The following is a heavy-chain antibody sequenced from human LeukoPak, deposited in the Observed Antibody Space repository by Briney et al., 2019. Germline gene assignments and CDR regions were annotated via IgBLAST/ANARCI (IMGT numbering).Heavy chain of an antibody. CDR3: ARDYGDYPLNYYYYGMDV. D-gene: IGHD4-17*01. J-gene: IGHJ6*02. V-gene: IGHV4-34*01. Sequence: PSETLSLTCAVYGVSFSGYYWSWIRQPPGKGLEWIGEINHSGSTNYNPSLKSRVTISVDTSKNQFSLKLSSVTAADTAVYYCARDYGDYPLNYYYYGMDVWGQGTTVTVSS. CDR2: INHSGST. CDR1: GVSFSGYY.